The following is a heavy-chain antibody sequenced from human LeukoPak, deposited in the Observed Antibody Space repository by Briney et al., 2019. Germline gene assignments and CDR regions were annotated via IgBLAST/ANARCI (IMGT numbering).Heavy chain of an antibody. V-gene: IGHV3-23*01. CDR1: GFTFSSYA. Sequence: GGSLRLSCAASGFTFSSYAMSWVRQAPGKGLEWVSAISGSGGSTYYADSVKGRFTISRDNSKNTLYLQMNSLRAEDTAVYYCAKVGDDYVWGSYRYSSYFDYWGQGTLVTVSS. CDR3: AKVGDDYVWGSYRYSSYFDY. CDR2: ISGSGGST. J-gene: IGHJ4*02. D-gene: IGHD3-16*02.